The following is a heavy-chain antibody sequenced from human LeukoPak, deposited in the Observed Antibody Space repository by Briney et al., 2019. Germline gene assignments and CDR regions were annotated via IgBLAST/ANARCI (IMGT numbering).Heavy chain of an antibody. CDR3: ARGGGVDILTGFQY. V-gene: IGHV1-69*04. J-gene: IGHJ4*02. CDR2: IIPILDVT. D-gene: IGHD3-9*01. CDR1: GGTFTNYA. Sequence: SVKVSCRASGGTFTNYAINWVRQAPGQGLEWMGRIIPILDVTNYAQKFQGRVTITADQSTRTAYMERSSLRSEDTAVYYCARGGGVDILTGFQYWGQGTLVTVSS.